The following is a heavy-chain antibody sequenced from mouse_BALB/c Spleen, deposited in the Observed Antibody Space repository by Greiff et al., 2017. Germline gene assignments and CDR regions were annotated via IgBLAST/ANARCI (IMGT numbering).Heavy chain of an antibody. J-gene: IGHJ2*01. D-gene: IGHD2-1*01. Sequence: EVQVVESGGGLVQPGGSLKLSCAASGFTFSSYTMSWVRQTPEKRLEWVAYISNGGGSTYYPDTVKGRFTISRDNAKNTLYLQMSSLKSEDTAMYYCARQGGNYPFDYWGQGTTLTVSS. CDR1: GFTFSSYT. CDR2: ISNGGGST. CDR3: ARQGGNYPFDY. V-gene: IGHV5-12-2*01.